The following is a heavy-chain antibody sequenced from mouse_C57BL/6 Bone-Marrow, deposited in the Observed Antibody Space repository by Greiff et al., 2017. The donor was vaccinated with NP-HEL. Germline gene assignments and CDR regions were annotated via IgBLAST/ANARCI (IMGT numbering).Heavy chain of an antibody. J-gene: IGHJ2*01. CDR1: DYTFTSYT. Sequence: QVQLKESGAELARPGASVKMSCKASDYTFTSYTMHWVKQRPGQGLEWIGYINPSSGYTKYNKKFKDKATLTADKSSSTAYMQLSSLTSEDSAVYYCARQRVATRNYYFDYWGQGTTLTVSS. D-gene: IGHD1-1*01. CDR2: INPSSGYT. V-gene: IGHV1-4*01. CDR3: ARQRVATRNYYFDY.